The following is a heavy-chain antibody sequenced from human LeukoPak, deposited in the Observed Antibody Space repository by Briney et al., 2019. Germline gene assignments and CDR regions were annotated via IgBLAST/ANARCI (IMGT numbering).Heavy chain of an antibody. CDR2: VYHTGNT. CDR1: GASITSSY. CDR3: ARHPFSNPFDF. J-gene: IGHJ4*02. Sequence: SETLSLTCTVSGASITSSYWSWIRRPPGKGLEWIGYVYHTGNTDYNPSLRSRVTISLDTSKSHFTLSLSSATAADTAVYFCARHPFSNPFDFWGRGTLVTVSS. V-gene: IGHV4-59*08. D-gene: IGHD7-27*01.